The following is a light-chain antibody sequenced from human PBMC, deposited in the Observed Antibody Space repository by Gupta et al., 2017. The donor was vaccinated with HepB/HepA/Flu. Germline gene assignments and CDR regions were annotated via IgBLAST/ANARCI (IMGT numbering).Light chain of an antibody. J-gene: IGLJ2*01. Sequence: QSALTQPPSASGSPGQSVTISCTGTSSDVGGYNYVSWYQQHPAKAPKLMIYEVSKRPSGVPDRFSASKSANTASLTISGLQAEDDADYYCSSYAGSNILLFGGGTKLTVL. CDR2: EVS. CDR3: SSYAGSNILL. V-gene: IGLV2-8*01. CDR1: SSDVGGYNY.